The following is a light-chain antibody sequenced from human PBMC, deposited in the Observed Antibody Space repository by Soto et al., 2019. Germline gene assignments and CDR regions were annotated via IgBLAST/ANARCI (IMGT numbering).Light chain of an antibody. CDR2: WAS. J-gene: IGKJ4*01. CDR1: QSVLYSSNNKNY. V-gene: IGKV4-1*01. Sequence: DIVMTQSPDSLAVSLGERATINGKSSQSVLYSSNNKNYLTWYQQKPGQPPKLLIYWASPRESGVPDRFSGSGSGTDFTLTISSLQAEDGAVYSSKQYYSTPLTFGGGTKVEIK. CDR3: KQYYSTPLT.